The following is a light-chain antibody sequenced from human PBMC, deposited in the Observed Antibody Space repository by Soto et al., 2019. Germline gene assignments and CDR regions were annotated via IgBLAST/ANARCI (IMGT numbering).Light chain of an antibody. Sequence: ETVLTQSPATLSLSPGERATLSCRASQSVGSFLAWYQQRPGQTPRLLIYDASNRATGIPARFSGSGSGTDFTLTISSLEPEDFAVYYCQQRSNWPPYTFGQGTKLEIK. V-gene: IGKV3-11*01. CDR1: QSVGSF. CDR3: QQRSNWPPYT. J-gene: IGKJ2*01. CDR2: DAS.